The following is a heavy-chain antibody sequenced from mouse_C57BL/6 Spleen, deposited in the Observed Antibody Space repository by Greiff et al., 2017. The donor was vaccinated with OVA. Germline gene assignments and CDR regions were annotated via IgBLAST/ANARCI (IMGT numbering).Heavy chain of an antibody. Sequence: EVKLMESGEGLVKPGGSLKLSCAASGFTFSSYAMSWVRQTPEKRLEWVAYISSGGDYIYYADTVKGRFTISRDNARNTLYLQMSSLKSEDTAMYYCTREDYSKGFAYWGQGTLVTVSA. J-gene: IGHJ3*01. CDR1: GFTFSSYA. CDR2: ISSGGDYI. CDR3: TREDYSKGFAY. D-gene: IGHD2-5*01. V-gene: IGHV5-9-1*02.